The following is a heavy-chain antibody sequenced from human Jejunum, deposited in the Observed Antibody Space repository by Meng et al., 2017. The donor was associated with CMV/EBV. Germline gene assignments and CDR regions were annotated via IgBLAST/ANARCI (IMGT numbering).Heavy chain of an antibody. Sequence: CAASGFTFSSYEMNWVRQAPGKGLEWVAYISKSDSTTHYADSVKGRFTISRDNAKNSLYLQMNSLRAEDTAVYYCARGGTSIGMDVWGQGTTVTVSS. J-gene: IGHJ6*01. V-gene: IGHV3-48*03. CDR2: ISKSDSTT. CDR1: GFTFSSYE. CDR3: ARGGTSIGMDV. D-gene: IGHD1-1*01.